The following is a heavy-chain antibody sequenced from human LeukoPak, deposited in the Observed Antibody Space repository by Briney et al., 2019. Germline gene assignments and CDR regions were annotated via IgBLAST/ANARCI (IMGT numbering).Heavy chain of an antibody. CDR3: ARTSYCSSTSCYGDY. J-gene: IGHJ4*02. V-gene: IGHV1-18*01. CDR1: GYTFTSHG. CDR2: ISAYNGNT. D-gene: IGHD2-2*01. Sequence: ASVKVSCKASGYTFTSHGISWVRQAPGHGLEWMGWISAYNGNTNYAQKLQGRVTMTTDTSTSTAYMELRSLRSDDTAVYYCARTSYCSSTSCYGDYWGQGTLVTVSS.